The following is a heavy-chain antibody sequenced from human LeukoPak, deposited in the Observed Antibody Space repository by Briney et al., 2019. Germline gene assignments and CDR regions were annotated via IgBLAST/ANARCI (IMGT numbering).Heavy chain of an antibody. J-gene: IGHJ6*02. CDR3: ARVLTTVTTFGFGYYYGMDV. CDR1: GYSFTGHY. CDR2: INPNSGGT. V-gene: IGHV1-2*02. Sequence: ASVKVSCKASGYSFTGHYMHWVRQAPGQGLEWMGWINPNSGGTNYAQKFQGRVTMTRDTSISTAYMELSRLTSDDTAVYYCARVLTTVTTFGFGYYYGMDVWGQGTTVTVSS. D-gene: IGHD4-11*01.